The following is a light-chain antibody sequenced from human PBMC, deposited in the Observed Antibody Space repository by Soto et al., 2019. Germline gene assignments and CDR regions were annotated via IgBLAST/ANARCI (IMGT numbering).Light chain of an antibody. V-gene: IGLV2-14*02. CDR1: SSDVGSYNL. CDR2: EGS. J-gene: IGLJ2*01. CDR3: SSYTSTSTVL. Sequence: QSALTQPASVSGSPGQSITISCTGSSSDVGSYNLVSWYQHYPGKAPKLMIYEGSKRPSGISNRFSGSKSGNTASLTISGLQAEDEADYYCSSYTSTSTVLFGGGTQLTVL.